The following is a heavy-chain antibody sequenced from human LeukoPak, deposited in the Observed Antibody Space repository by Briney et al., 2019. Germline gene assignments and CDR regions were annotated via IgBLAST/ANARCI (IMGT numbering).Heavy chain of an antibody. CDR1: GFTFDDYA. Sequence: GRSLRLSCAASGFTFDDYAMHWVRQAPGKGLEWVSGISWNSGSIGYADSVKGRFTISRDNAKNSLYLQMNSLRAEDMALYYCAKDPSSDSSWGPFDYWGQGTLVTVSS. D-gene: IGHD6-13*01. CDR2: ISWNSGSI. J-gene: IGHJ4*02. CDR3: AKDPSSDSSWGPFDY. V-gene: IGHV3-9*03.